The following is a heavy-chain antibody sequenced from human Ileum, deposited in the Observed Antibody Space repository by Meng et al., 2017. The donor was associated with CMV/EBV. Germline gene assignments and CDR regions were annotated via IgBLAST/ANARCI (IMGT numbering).Heavy chain of an antibody. CDR2: IHWDGSRI. J-gene: IGHJ4*02. V-gene: IGHV3-20*04. CDR3: ARGIRELDQ. CDR1: GVNFDDYG. D-gene: IGHD5-24*01. Sequence: LCCTASGVNFDDYGMAWVRQAPGKGLEWVSSIHWDGSRIGYADSLKGRFTISRDNAKNSLYMQMNSLRAEDTALYYCARGIRELDQWGQGTLVTVSS.